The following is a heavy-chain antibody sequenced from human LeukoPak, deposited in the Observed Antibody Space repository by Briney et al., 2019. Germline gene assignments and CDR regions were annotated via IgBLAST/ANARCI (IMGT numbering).Heavy chain of an antibody. CDR1: GFTFSSYS. J-gene: IGHJ6*03. V-gene: IGHV3-21*01. CDR2: ISSSSSYI. CDR3: ARVGSTSRDYYYYMDV. D-gene: IGHD2-2*01. Sequence: GGSLRLSCAASGFTFSSYSMNWVRQAPGKGPEWVSSISSSSSYIYYADSVKGRFTISRDNAKNSLYLQMNSLRAEDTAVYYCARVGSTSRDYYYYMDVWGKGTTVTVSS.